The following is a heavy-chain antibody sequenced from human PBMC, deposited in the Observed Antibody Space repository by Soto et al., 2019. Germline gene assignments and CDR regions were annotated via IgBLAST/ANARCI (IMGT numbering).Heavy chain of an antibody. J-gene: IGHJ6*02. CDR1: GFTFSSYG. CDR2: IWYDGSNK. D-gene: IGHD6-13*01. Sequence: PGGSLRLSCAASGFTFSSYGMHWVRQAPGKGLEWVAVIWYDGSNKYYADSVKGRFTISRDNSKNTLYLQMNSLRAEDTAVYYCARLGLGYSSSWYRENYYYYGMDVWGQGTTVTVS. V-gene: IGHV3-33*01. CDR3: ARLGLGYSSSWYRENYYYYGMDV.